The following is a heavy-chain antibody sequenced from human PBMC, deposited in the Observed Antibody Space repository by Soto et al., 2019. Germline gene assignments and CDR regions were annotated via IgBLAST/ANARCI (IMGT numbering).Heavy chain of an antibody. V-gene: IGHV3-33*01. J-gene: IGHJ4*02. CDR3: ARDGVGHTPCFGYFDY. CDR1: GFTFSGLG. D-gene: IGHD1-26*01. CDR2: IRYDGSNI. Sequence: QVQLVESGGGVVQPGRSLRLSCAASGFTFSGLGMHWVRQAPGKGLEWVAVIRYDGSNIYYADAVKGRFTISRDNSKDTRYLQMNSLRDDDTAVYYCARDGVGHTPCFGYFDYWGQGTLVTVSS.